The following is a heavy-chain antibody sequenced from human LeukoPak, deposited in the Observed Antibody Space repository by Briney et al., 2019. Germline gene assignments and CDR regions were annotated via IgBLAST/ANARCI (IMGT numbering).Heavy chain of an antibody. D-gene: IGHD6-19*01. V-gene: IGHV4-59*02. CDR1: GGSVTAYY. CDR2: IYDGGTT. J-gene: IGHJ3*02. CDR3: TRDPSALAGFFDI. Sequence: PSETLSLTCTVSGGSVTAYYWSWIRQPPGKGLERVGYIYDGGTTNYNPSLKSRVTISVDTSKDQFSLKMTSVTAGDTALYYCTRDPSALAGFFDIWGQGTMVTVSS.